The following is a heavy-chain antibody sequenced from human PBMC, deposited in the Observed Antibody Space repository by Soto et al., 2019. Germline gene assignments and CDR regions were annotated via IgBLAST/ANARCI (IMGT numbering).Heavy chain of an antibody. J-gene: IGHJ4*02. V-gene: IGHV3-23*01. D-gene: IGHD3-3*01. Sequence: GKGLEWVSAISGSGGSTYYADSVKGRFTISRDNSKNTLYLQMNSLRAEDTAVYYCAKDLAGYEFCPDYWGQGTLVTVSS. CDR2: ISGSGGST. CDR3: AKDLAGYEFCPDY.